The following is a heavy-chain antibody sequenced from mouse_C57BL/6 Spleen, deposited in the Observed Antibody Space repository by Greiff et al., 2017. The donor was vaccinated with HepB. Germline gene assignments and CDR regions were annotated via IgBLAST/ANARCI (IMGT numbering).Heavy chain of an antibody. CDR2: IYPGDGDT. CDR3: ARAGDYDGYFDV. Sequence: VQLQQSGPELVKPGASVKISCKASGYAFSSSWMNWVKQRPGKGLEWIGRIYPGDGDTNYNGKFKGKATLTADKSSSTAYMQLSSLTSEDSAVYFCARAGDYDGYFDVWGTGTTVTVSS. V-gene: IGHV1-82*01. CDR1: GYAFSSSW. J-gene: IGHJ1*03. D-gene: IGHD2-4*01.